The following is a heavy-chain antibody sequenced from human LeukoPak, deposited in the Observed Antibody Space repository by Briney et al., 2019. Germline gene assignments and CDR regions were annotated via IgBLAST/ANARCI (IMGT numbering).Heavy chain of an antibody. D-gene: IGHD3-16*01. V-gene: IGHV4-59*08. Sequence: PSKTLSLTCTVSGVSISSYYWSWIRQSPGKGLEWIGYIHYSGNSNYNPSLKSRVTMSVDTSKNQLSLKLSFVTAADTAVYYCARYVACFDYWGQGALVTVSS. CDR1: GVSISSYY. CDR2: IHYSGNS. J-gene: IGHJ4*02. CDR3: ARYVACFDY.